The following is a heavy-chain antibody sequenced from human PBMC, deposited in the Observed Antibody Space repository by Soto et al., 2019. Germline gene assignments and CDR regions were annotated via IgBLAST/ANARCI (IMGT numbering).Heavy chain of an antibody. V-gene: IGHV3-9*01. CDR1: GFTFDDYA. CDR3: AKDNHIRSFDWDDAFDI. J-gene: IGHJ3*02. CDR2: ISWNSGSI. Sequence: EVQLVESGGGLVQPGRSLRLSCAASGFTFDDYAMHWVRQAPGKGLEWVSGISWNSGSIGYADSVKGRLTISRDNAKNSLYLQMNSLSAEDTALYYCAKDNHIRSFDWDDAFDIWGQGSMVTVSS. D-gene: IGHD3-9*01.